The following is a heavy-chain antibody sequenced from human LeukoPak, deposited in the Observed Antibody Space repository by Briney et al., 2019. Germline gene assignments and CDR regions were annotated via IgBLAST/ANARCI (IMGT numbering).Heavy chain of an antibody. CDR2: INHSGST. CDR1: GGSFSGYY. Sequence: PSETLSLTCAVYGGSFSGYYWSWIRQPPGKGLEWIGEINHSGSTNYNPSLKSRVTISVDTSKNQFSLKLSSVTAADTAVYYCAGGIVVADMHYYYYYGMDVWGQGTTVTVSS. D-gene: IGHD3-22*01. V-gene: IGHV4-34*01. CDR3: AGGIVVADMHYYYYYGMDV. J-gene: IGHJ6*02.